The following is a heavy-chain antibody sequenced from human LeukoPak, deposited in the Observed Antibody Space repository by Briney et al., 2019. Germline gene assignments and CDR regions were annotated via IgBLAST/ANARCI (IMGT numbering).Heavy chain of an antibody. V-gene: IGHV1-69*05. Sequence: GASVKVSCKASGGTLSTSAISWVRQAPGQGLEWMGGIIPMFGTPNYAQKFQGRVTVTTDAPTNTAYMELSSLRSEDTAVYYCARARGYSYSSPFDYWGQGTLVTVSS. CDR3: ARARGYSYSSPFDY. J-gene: IGHJ4*02. D-gene: IGHD5-18*01. CDR2: IIPMFGTP. CDR1: GGTLSTSA.